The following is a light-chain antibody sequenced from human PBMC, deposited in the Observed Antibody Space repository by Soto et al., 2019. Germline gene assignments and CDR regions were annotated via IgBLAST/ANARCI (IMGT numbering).Light chain of an antibody. V-gene: IGLV2-14*01. J-gene: IGLJ2*01. CDR2: DVS. CDR3: SSYTSSSKHVV. CDR1: SSDVGGYNY. Sequence: QSALTQPASVSGSPGQSITISCTGTSSDVGGYNYVSWYQQHPGKAPKLMIYDVSNRPSGVSNRFSGSKSGNTASLTISGLQAEDEADYYCSSYTSSSKHVVFGGGNKLTVL.